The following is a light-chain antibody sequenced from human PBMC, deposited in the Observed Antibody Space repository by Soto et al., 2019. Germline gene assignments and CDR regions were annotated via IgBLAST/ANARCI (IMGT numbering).Light chain of an antibody. V-gene: IGKV3-11*01. J-gene: IGKJ3*01. Sequence: IVLTQSPATLSLSPGERATLSCRASQSVGSSLVWYQQKPGQTPRLLIYDASNRATGIPARFSGSGSGTDFTLTISSVEPEDFAVYYCQQRSNWPSFGPGTRWIS. CDR3: QQRSNWPS. CDR2: DAS. CDR1: QSVGSS.